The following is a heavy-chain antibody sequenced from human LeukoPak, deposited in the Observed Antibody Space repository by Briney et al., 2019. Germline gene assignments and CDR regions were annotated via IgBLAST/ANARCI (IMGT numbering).Heavy chain of an antibody. J-gene: IGHJ4*02. CDR1: GGTFSSYA. CDR2: IIPIFGTA. Sequence: GASVTVSCKASGGTFSSYAISWVRQAPGQGLEWMGGIIPIFGTANYAQKFQGRVTITADESTSTAYMELSSLRSEDTAVYYCARGTLEMATITSLDYWGQGTLVTVSS. V-gene: IGHV1-69*13. CDR3: ARGTLEMATITSLDY. D-gene: IGHD5-24*01.